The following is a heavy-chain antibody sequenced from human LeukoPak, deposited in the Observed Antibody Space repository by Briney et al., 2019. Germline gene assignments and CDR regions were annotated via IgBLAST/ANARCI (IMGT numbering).Heavy chain of an antibody. Sequence: GESLKISCRGSGYTFASYWVGWVRQVPGKDVEWMGIIYPGDSDTTYSPPFQGQITISADKSVSTAYLQWNSLKASDTAIYYCVGPIGDSRYFYIDLWGRGTLVTVSS. D-gene: IGHD4-17*01. CDR3: VGPIGDSRYFYIDL. CDR2: IYPGDSDT. CDR1: GYTFASYW. V-gene: IGHV5-51*01. J-gene: IGHJ2*01.